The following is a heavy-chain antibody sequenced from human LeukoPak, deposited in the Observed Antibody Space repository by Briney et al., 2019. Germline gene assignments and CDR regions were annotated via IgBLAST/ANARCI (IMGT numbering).Heavy chain of an antibody. CDR3: ARAPPAGTRRGIDY. V-gene: IGHV1-2*02. D-gene: IGHD1-1*01. Sequence: VASVKVSCTASGYTFTGYYMHWVRQAPGQGLEWMGWINPNSGGTNYAQKFQGRVTMTRDTAISTAYMELSRLRSDDTAVYYCARAPPAGTRRGIDYWGQGTLVTVSS. J-gene: IGHJ4*02. CDR1: GYTFTGYY. CDR2: INPNSGGT.